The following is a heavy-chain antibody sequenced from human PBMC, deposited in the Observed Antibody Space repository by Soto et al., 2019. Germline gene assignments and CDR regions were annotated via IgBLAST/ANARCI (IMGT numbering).Heavy chain of an antibody. CDR3: ARAEGGNYYGTDV. CDR1: GGSISSSNW. Sequence: SETLSLTCAVSGGSISSSNWWSWVRQPPGKGLEWIGEIYHSGSTNYNPSLKSRVTISVDKSKNQFSLKLSSVTAADTAVYYCARAEGGNYYGTDVWGQGTTVTVSS. V-gene: IGHV4-4*02. D-gene: IGHD3-16*01. J-gene: IGHJ6*02. CDR2: IYHSGST.